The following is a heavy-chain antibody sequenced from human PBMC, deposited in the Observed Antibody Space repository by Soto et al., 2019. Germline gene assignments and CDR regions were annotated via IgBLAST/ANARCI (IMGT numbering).Heavy chain of an antibody. Sequence: QAHLEQSGAEVKRPGASVKVSCKASGYTFSEFDINWLRQASGQGPEWMGWMNAKSGDTFFAQRFQGKFNVTWDTSLITASMEVGSPTSDDTTMYYCARGNAFNYSGFDVWGEGATVGVSS. D-gene: IGHD2-15*01. CDR3: ARGNAFNYSGFDV. CDR1: GYTFSEFD. V-gene: IGHV1-8*01. J-gene: IGHJ6*04. CDR2: MNAKSGDT.